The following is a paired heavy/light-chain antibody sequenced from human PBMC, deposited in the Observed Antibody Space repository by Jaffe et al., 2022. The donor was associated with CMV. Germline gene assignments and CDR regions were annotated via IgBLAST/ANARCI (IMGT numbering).Light chain of an antibody. Sequence: EIVMTQSPATLSVSPGERATLSCRASQNIGSNLAWYQQRPGQAPRLLMYGASTRATGIPARFSGSGSGTEFTLTISSLQSEDFAVYSCQQYNDWPSHTFGQGTKLEIK. CDR1: QNIGSN. CDR2: GAS. CDR3: QQYNDWPSHT. V-gene: IGKV3-15*01. J-gene: IGKJ2*01.
Heavy chain of an antibody. CDR3: ARLFGQVQNDY. D-gene: IGHD3-10*01. CDR1: GYSFPNYW. CDR2: IYPGDSET. V-gene: IGHV5-51*01. J-gene: IGHJ4*02. Sequence: EVQLVQSGAEVKKPGESLKISCKGSGYSFPNYWIAWVRQMPGKGLEWMGIIYPGDSETRYSPSFQGQVTISADKSISTAYMQWSSLKASDTAMYYCARLFGQVQNDYWGQGTLVTVSS.